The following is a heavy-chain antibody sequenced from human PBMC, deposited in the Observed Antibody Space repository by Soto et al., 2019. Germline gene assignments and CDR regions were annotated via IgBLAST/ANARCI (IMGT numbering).Heavy chain of an antibody. D-gene: IGHD3-16*01. CDR3: AKDRYAGYYFDY. V-gene: IGHV3-30*18. J-gene: IGHJ4*02. Sequence: QVQLVESGGGVVQPGRSLRLSCAASGFTFSSYGMHWVRQAPGKGLEWVAVISYDGSNKYYADSVKGRFTISRDNSKNTLYLQMNSLRAEDTAVYYCAKDRYAGYYFDYWGQGTLVTVSS. CDR1: GFTFSSYG. CDR2: ISYDGSNK.